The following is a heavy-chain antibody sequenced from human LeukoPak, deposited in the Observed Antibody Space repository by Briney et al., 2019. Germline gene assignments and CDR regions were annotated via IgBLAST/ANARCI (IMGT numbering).Heavy chain of an antibody. Sequence: GGSLRLSCAASGFTFSGSAMHWVRQASGKGLEWVGRIRSKANSYATAYAASVKGRFTISRDDSKSTAYLQMNSLKTEDTAVYYCTRHVHDYVWGSYRSDFDYWGQGTLVTVSS. D-gene: IGHD3-16*02. J-gene: IGHJ4*02. CDR2: IRSKANSYAT. V-gene: IGHV3-73*01. CDR3: TRHVHDYVWGSYRSDFDY. CDR1: GFTFSGSA.